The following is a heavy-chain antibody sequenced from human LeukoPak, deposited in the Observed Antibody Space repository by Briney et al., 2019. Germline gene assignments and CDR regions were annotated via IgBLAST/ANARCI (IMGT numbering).Heavy chain of an antibody. D-gene: IGHD1-26*01. CDR3: ARVVQIEGSPSYFDY. J-gene: IGHJ4*02. CDR1: GFTFSSYW. CDR2: IKQDGSEK. Sequence: GGSLRLSCAASGFTFSSYWMSWVRQAPGKGLEWVANIKQDGSEKYYVDSVKGRFTISRDNAKNSLYLQMSSLRAEDTAVYYCARVVQIEGSPSYFDYWGQGALVTVSS. V-gene: IGHV3-7*03.